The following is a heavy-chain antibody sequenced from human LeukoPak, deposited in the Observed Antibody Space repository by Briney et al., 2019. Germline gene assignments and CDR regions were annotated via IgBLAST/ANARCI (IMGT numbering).Heavy chain of an antibody. CDR3: ARDRALARPWAIWDY. D-gene: IGHD3-3*01. CDR2: INPNSGGT. J-gene: IGHJ4*02. V-gene: IGHV1-2*04. Sequence: ASVKVSCKASGYTFTGYYMHWVRRAPGQGLEWMGWINPNSGGTNYAQKFQGWVTMTRGTSISTAYMELSRLRSDDTAVYYCARDRALARPWAIWDYWGQGTLVTVSS. CDR1: GYTFTGYY.